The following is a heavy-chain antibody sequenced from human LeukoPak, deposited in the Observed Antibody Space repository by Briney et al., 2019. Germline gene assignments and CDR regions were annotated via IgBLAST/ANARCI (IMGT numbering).Heavy chain of an antibody. CDR1: GYTFTSYG. V-gene: IGHV1-18*01. D-gene: IGHD6-19*01. Sequence: ASVKVSCKASGYTFTSYGISWVRQAPGQGLEWMGWISAYSGNTNYAQKLQGRVTMTTDTSTSTAYMELRSLRSDDTAVYYCARVGWVAGPAEYFQHWGQGTLVTVSS. J-gene: IGHJ1*01. CDR3: ARVGWVAGPAEYFQH. CDR2: ISAYSGNT.